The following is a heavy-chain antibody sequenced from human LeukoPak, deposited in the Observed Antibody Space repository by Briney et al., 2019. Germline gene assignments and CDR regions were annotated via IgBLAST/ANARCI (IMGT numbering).Heavy chain of an antibody. V-gene: IGHV5-51*01. D-gene: IGHD2-15*01. J-gene: IGHJ4*02. Sequence: GESLRISCKGSGYSFTSYWIAWVRQMPGKGLEWMGIIYPDDSDTRYSPSFQGQVTISADKSISTAYLQWSSLKASDTAMYYCARLPYCSGGSCPPVYFDSWGQGTLVTVSS. CDR2: IYPDDSDT. CDR1: GYSFTSYW. CDR3: ARLPYCSGGSCPPVYFDS.